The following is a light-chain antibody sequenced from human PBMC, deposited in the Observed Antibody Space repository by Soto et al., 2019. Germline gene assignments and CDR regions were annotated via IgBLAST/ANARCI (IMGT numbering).Light chain of an antibody. J-gene: IGKJ1*01. CDR3: LQHHAWPWT. CDR2: RIF. Sequence: EIVMTQSPGTLSVFPGESVTLSCRASQSVNGYLDWFQHKPGQAPRLVLKRIFIRSIGVPARFSGSGSETEFTLTIIGLQSEDSRVYYCLQHHAWPWTFGQGTKVEIK. CDR1: QSVNGY. V-gene: IGKV3-15*01.